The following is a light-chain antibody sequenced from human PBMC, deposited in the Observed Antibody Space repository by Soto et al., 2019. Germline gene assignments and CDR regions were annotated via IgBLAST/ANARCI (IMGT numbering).Light chain of an antibody. CDR1: QNFGNTF. J-gene: IGKJ2*01. V-gene: IGKV3-20*01. CDR3: QQYARSPYT. CDR2: GAS. Sequence: IVLTQSPGTLSLSPGERAILSCRASQNFGNTFLAWYRQKPGQAPRLLIYGASNRATGTPERISVSGSGTDFTLTISRLEPEDCAVYFCQQYARSPYTFGQGTKLEIK.